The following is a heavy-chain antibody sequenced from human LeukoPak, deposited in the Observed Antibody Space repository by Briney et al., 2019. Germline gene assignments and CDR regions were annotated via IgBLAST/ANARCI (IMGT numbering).Heavy chain of an antibody. Sequence: PGGSLRLSCAASGFTFSSYAMHWVRQAPGKGLEYVSAISSNGGSTYYANSVKGRFTISRDNSKNTLYLQMGSLRAEDMAVYYCARARHAYGDYVRVLDYWGQGTLVTVSS. CDR1: GFTFSSYA. D-gene: IGHD4-17*01. V-gene: IGHV3-64*01. CDR3: ARARHAYGDYVRVLDY. J-gene: IGHJ4*02. CDR2: ISSNGGST.